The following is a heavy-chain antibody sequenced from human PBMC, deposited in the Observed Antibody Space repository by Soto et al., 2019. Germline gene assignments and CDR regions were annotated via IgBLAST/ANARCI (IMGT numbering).Heavy chain of an antibody. Sequence: PSETLSLTCAVYGGSFSGYYWSWIRQPPGKGLEWIGEINHSGSTNYNPSLKSRVTISVDTSKNQFSLKLSSVTAADTAVYYCARGRYYYDSSGYWLKGRWFDPWGQGTLVTVS. D-gene: IGHD3-22*01. CDR2: INHSGST. V-gene: IGHV4-34*01. CDR3: ARGRYYYDSSGYWLKGRWFDP. CDR1: GGSFSGYY. J-gene: IGHJ5*02.